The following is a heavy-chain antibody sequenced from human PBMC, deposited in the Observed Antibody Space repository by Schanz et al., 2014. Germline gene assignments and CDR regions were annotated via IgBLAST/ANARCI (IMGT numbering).Heavy chain of an antibody. Sequence: QVQLVESGGGVVQPGRSLRRSCAASGFTFSAYGMHWVRQAPGKGLEWMAVIWFDGNNKFYADSVKGRFTISRDNSKNTLYLQMSSLRAEDTALYYCAKDPHRDYGGKPQPFDIWGQGTMVTVSS. CDR3: AKDPHRDYGGKPQPFDI. CDR1: GFTFSAYG. CDR2: IWFDGNNK. V-gene: IGHV3-33*06. D-gene: IGHD4-17*01. J-gene: IGHJ3*02.